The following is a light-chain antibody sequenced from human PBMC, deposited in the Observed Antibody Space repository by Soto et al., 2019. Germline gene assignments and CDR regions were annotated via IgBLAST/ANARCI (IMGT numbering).Light chain of an antibody. CDR1: QSIGKW. Sequence: DIQMTQSPSILSASVGGGVTITCRASQSIGKWLAWYQQKPGKAPKVLIYDASTLESGVPSRFSGGRSGTEFTLSISSLQPEDFATYYCQHYNGHFGGGTKVDIK. CDR3: QHYNGH. CDR2: DAS. J-gene: IGKJ4*01. V-gene: IGKV1-5*01.